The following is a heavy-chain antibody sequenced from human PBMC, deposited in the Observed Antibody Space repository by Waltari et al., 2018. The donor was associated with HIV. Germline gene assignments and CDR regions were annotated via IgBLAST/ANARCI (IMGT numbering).Heavy chain of an antibody. Sequence: EVGLLWSGGGSVQPGGSMILCCASSGFTFRCYAMRWVRQAPGKGMEGLSVVSDGGRNKYYADSVKGRFTVPRDNSKNTLFLQMNSLRAEDTAVYYCARATYEASAYLPDYWGQGTLVTVSS. CDR1: GFTFRCYA. CDR3: ARATYEASAYLPDY. CDR2: VSDGGRNK. J-gene: IGHJ4*02. V-gene: IGHV3-23*01. D-gene: IGHD5-12*01.